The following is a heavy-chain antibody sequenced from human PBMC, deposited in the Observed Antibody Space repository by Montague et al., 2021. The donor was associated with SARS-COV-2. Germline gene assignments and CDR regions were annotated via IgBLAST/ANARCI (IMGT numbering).Heavy chain of an antibody. Sequence: SLRLSCAASGFTFSSYAMNWVRQAPGKGLEWVSLIYNGGLDTFYADSVEGRFTISRDNSNNMLYLQMSSLRAEDTAAYYCAKGQMSVAENFRHWGQGTLVTVSS. CDR3: AKGQMSVAENFRH. CDR1: GFTFSSYA. V-gene: IGHV3-23*03. J-gene: IGHJ1*01. CDR2: IYNGGLDT.